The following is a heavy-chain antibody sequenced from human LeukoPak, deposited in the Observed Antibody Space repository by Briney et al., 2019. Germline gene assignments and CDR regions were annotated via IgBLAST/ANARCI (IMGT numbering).Heavy chain of an antibody. CDR2: IKEDGTET. CDR3: AKEGRSLQTY. Sequence: GGSLRLSCAASGFAFNSCNMNWVRQAPGKGLEWVANIKEDGTETYYVDSVKGRFTISRDNAKNSLYLQMNSLRVEDTAVYYCAKEGRSLQTYWGQGTLVTVSS. V-gene: IGHV3-7*03. D-gene: IGHD5-24*01. J-gene: IGHJ4*02. CDR1: GFAFNSCN.